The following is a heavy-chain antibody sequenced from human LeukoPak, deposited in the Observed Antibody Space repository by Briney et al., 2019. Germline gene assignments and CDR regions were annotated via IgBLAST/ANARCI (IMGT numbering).Heavy chain of an antibody. J-gene: IGHJ4*02. V-gene: IGHV3-21*01. CDR3: ARDLLGWELHYFDY. Sequence: GSLRLSCAASGFTFSTYNMNWVRQAPGKGLEWVSSISGSSSYIYYADSVKGRFSISRDNTKNSLYLQMNSLRAEDTAVYYCARDLLGWELHYFDYWGQGTLVTVSS. CDR1: GFTFSTYN. D-gene: IGHD1-26*01. CDR2: ISGSSSYI.